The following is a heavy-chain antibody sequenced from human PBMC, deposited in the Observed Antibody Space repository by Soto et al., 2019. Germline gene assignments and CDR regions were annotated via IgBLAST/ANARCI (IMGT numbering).Heavy chain of an antibody. J-gene: IGHJ6*02. CDR3: ARLHSHGTYGMDV. CDR2: IIPIFGTT. D-gene: IGHD5-18*01. CDR1: GGSFTYT. V-gene: IGHV1-69*13. Sequence: ASVKVSCKASGGSFTYTLSWVRQAPGQGLEWMGGIIPIFGTTNYAQKFQGRVAITADESTKTAYMELSTLRSEDTAVYYCARLHSHGTYGMDVWGQGTTVTVSS.